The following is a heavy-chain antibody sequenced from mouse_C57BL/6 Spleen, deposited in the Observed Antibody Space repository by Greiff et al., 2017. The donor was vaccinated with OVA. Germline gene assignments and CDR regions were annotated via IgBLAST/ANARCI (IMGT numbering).Heavy chain of an antibody. CDR3: VNRQTAQATAY. CDR2: IYPRSGNT. V-gene: IGHV1-81*01. Sequence: QVQLQQSGAELARPGASVKLSCKASGYTFTSYGISWVKQRTGQGLEWIGEIYPRSGNTYYNVKFKGKATLTADKSSSTAYMELRSLTSEDSAVYFCVNRQTAQATAYWGQGTLVTVSA. CDR1: GYTFTSYG. D-gene: IGHD3-2*02. J-gene: IGHJ3*01.